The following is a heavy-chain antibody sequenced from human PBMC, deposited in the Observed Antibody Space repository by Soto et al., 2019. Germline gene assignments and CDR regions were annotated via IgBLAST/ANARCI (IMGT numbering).Heavy chain of an antibody. CDR3: ARPNKIAAAGTGYYYYYGMDV. V-gene: IGHV3-33*01. CDR2: IWYDGSNK. D-gene: IGHD6-13*01. CDR1: GFTFSSYG. J-gene: IGHJ6*02. Sequence: GGSLRLSCAASGFTFSSYGMHWVRQAPSKGLEWVAVIWYDGSNKYYADSVKGRFTISRDNSKNTLYLQMNSLRAEDTAVYYCARPNKIAAAGTGYYYYYGMDVWGQGTTVTVSS.